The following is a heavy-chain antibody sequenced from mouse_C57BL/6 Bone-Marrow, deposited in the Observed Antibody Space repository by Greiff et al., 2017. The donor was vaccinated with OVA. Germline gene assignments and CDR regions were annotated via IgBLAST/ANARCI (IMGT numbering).Heavy chain of an antibody. V-gene: IGHV1-19*01. J-gene: IGHJ4*01. D-gene: IGHD1-1*01. CDR2: INPYNGGT. CDR3: ASSPRYCYGDPDYAMDY. CDR1: GYTFTDYY. Sequence: EVQLQQSGPVLVKPGASVKMSCKASGYTFTDYYMKWVKQSPGKSLEWIGVINPYNGGTSYNQKFKGKATLTVDKSSSTAYMQLNSLTSEDSAVYYCASSPRYCYGDPDYAMDYWGQGTSVTVSS.